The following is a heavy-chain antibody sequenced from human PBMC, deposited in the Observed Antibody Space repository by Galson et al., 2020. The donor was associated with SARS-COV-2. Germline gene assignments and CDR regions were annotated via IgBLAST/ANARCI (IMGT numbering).Heavy chain of an antibody. V-gene: IGHV3-23*01. Sequence: GESLKISCAASGFTFSTYATNWVRQAPGKGLEWVSAISGSGGSTYYADSVKGRFTISRDNSKNTLYLQMNSLRADDTAVYYCAQRGVAYGSGSYPQQGDAFDIWGQGTMVTVSS. CDR1: GFTFSTYA. CDR3: AQRGVAYGSGSYPQQGDAFDI. J-gene: IGHJ3*02. D-gene: IGHD3-10*01. CDR2: ISGSGGST.